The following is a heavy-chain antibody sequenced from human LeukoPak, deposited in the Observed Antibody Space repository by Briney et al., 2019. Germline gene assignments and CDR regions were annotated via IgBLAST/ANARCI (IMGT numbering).Heavy chain of an antibody. CDR2: IYYSGST. J-gene: IGHJ3*02. CDR3: ARAPRYGYNYVGDAFDI. CDR1: GGSISSYY. D-gene: IGHD5-24*01. V-gene: IGHV4-59*01. Sequence: SETLSLTCTVSGGSISSYYWSWIRQPPGKGLEWIGYIYYSGSTNYNPSLKSRVTISVDTSKNQFSLKLSSVTAADTAVYYCARAPRYGYNYVGDAFDIWGQGTMVTVSS.